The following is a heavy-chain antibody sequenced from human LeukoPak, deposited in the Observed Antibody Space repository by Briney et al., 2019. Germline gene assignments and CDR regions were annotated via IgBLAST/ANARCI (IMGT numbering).Heavy chain of an antibody. V-gene: IGHV4-61*02. CDR3: ARDPYSGYGRFDY. CDR1: GGSISSNSYY. CDR2: IYTSGST. J-gene: IGHJ4*02. Sequence: SETLSLTCTVSGGSISSNSYYWSWIRQPAGKGLEWIGRIYTSGSTNYNPSLKSRVTISVDTSKNQFSLKLNSVTAADTAVYYCARDPYSGYGRFDYWGQGTLVTVSS. D-gene: IGHD5-12*01.